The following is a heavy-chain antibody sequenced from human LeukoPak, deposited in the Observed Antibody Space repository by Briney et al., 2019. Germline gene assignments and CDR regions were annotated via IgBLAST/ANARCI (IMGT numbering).Heavy chain of an antibody. J-gene: IGHJ4*02. V-gene: IGHV3-74*01. CDR3: ARGGLYSYGMFDY. Sequence: GGSLRLSCAASGFTFSDYYMSWIRQAPGEGLVWVSRTNSDGSTTTYADSVKGRFTISRDNGKNTLYLQMNSLRAEDTAVYYCARGGLYSYGMFDYWGQGTLVTVSS. CDR2: TNSDGSTT. D-gene: IGHD5-18*01. CDR1: GFTFSDYY.